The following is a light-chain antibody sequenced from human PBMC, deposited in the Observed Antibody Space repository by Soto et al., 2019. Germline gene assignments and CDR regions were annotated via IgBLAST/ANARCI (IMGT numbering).Light chain of an antibody. CDR1: SSNLGAGYD. CDR3: QAYDYSVTASL. CDR2: GNR. Sequence: QSVLTQPPSVSGAPGQRVTLSCTGNSSNLGAGYDVHWYQQLPGAAPKLVIFGNRNRPSGVPERFSGSKSGTSASLAITGLQAEDEADYYCQAYDYSVTASLFGGGTKLTVL. V-gene: IGLV1-40*01. J-gene: IGLJ3*02.